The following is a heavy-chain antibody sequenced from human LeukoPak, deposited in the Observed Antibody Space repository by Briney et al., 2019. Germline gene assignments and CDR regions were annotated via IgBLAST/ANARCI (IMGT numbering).Heavy chain of an antibody. Sequence: ASVTVSCTTSGYTFTSYYMHWVRQAPGQGLEWMGIINPSGGSTSYAQKFQGRVTITRDTSTSTVYMELRSLRSEATAVYNCARSNVVVINYAIYYWGQGTLVTVSS. CDR1: GYTFTSYY. CDR2: INPSGGST. V-gene: IGHV1-46*01. CDR3: ARSNVVVINYAIYY. J-gene: IGHJ4*02. D-gene: IGHD3-22*01.